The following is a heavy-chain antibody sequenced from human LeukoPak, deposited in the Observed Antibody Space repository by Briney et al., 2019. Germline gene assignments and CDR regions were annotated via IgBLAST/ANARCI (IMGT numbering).Heavy chain of an antibody. CDR3: ASLEWLIHV. J-gene: IGHJ4*02. CDR1: GYTFTSYY. D-gene: IGHD3-3*01. CDR2: INPIGGST. Sequence: ASVKVSCTASGYTFTSYYLHWVRQAPGQGLERMGIINPIGGSTSSAQKIPGRVTMIRDTTPRTVPMWLSSVRSEYTAVYYCASLEWLIHVWGQGTLVTVSS. V-gene: IGHV1-46*03.